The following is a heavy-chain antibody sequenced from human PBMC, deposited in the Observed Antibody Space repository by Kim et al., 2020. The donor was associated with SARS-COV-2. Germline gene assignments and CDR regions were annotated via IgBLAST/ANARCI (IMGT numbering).Heavy chain of an antibody. CDR2: ISYDGSNK. V-gene: IGHV3-30*18. CDR3: AKDRRRYFDL. Sequence: GGSLRLSCAASGFTFSSYGMHWVRQAPGKGLEWVAVISYDGSNKNYADSVKGRFTISRDNSKNTLYLQMNSLRAEDTAVYYCAKDRRRYFDLWGRGTLVTVSS. J-gene: IGHJ2*01. CDR1: GFTFSSYG.